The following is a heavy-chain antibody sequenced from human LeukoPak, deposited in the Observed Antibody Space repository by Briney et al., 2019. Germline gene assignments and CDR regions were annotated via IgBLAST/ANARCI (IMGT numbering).Heavy chain of an antibody. CDR2: IIPIFGTA. Sequence: SVKVSCKASGGTFSSYAISWVRQAPGQGLEWVGGIIPIFGTANYAQKFQGRVTITADESASTAYMELSSLRSEDTAVYYCARATQYPDAFDIWGKGTMVTVSS. J-gene: IGHJ3*02. V-gene: IGHV1-69*13. CDR3: ARATQYPDAFDI. CDR1: GGTFSSYA. D-gene: IGHD2-2*01.